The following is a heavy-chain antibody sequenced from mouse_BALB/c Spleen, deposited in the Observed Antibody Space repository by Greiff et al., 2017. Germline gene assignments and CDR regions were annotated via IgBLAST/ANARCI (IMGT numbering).Heavy chain of an antibody. D-gene: IGHD1-1*01. CDR3: ARSMDYGSSDFDY. J-gene: IGHJ2*01. CDR2: INPGSGGT. V-gene: IGHV1-54*01. CDR1: GYAFTNYL. Sequence: QVQLQQSGAELVRPGTSVKVSCKASGYAFTNYLIEWVKQRPGQGLEWIGVINPGSGGTNYNEKFKGKATLTADKSSSTAYMQLSSLTSDDSAVYFCARSMDYGSSDFDYWGQGTTLTVSS.